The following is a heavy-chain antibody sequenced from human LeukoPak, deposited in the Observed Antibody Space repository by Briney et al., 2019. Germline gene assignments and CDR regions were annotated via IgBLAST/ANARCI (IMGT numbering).Heavy chain of an antibody. CDR3: AKAVSCSSTSCYRSYGMDV. D-gene: IGHD2-2*02. CDR1: GFTFSSYG. Sequence: GGSLRLSCTASGFTFSSYGMSWVRQAPGKGLEWVSGISGSGGSTYYADSVKGRFTISRDNSKNTLYLQMNSLRAEDTAVYYCAKAVSCSSTSCYRSYGMDVWGQGTTVTVSS. V-gene: IGHV3-23*01. CDR2: ISGSGGST. J-gene: IGHJ6*02.